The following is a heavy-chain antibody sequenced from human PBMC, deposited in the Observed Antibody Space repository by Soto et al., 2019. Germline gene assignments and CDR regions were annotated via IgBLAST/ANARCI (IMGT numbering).Heavy chain of an antibody. J-gene: IGHJ4*02. CDR1: GFSITNTW. Sequence: EVQLVESGGGLVQPGGSLRLSCAASGFSITNTWMHWVRQAPGKGLEWVGRVKSKAAGGTADYAAPVQGRFTVSRDDSKSTQYLQMNSLNMEDTAVYYCSSYPDFWGGHTPLWGQGTLVTVSS. CDR2: VKSKAAGGTA. V-gene: IGHV3-15*07. D-gene: IGHD3-3*01. CDR3: SSYPDFWGGHTPL.